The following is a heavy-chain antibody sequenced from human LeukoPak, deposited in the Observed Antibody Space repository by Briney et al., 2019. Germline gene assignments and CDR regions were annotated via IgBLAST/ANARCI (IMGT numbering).Heavy chain of an antibody. J-gene: IGHJ4*02. CDR3: ARGDIPDF. CDR2: IFHSGKT. V-gene: IGHV4-38-2*01. Sequence: PSETLSLTCGVSGYSISSGYYWGWIRQSPGKGLEWIGSIFHSGKTYYNLSLKSRVTISVDTSKNQLSLKLSSVTAADTAVYYCARGDIPDFWGQGTLVTVSS. D-gene: IGHD2-21*01. CDR1: GYSISSGYY.